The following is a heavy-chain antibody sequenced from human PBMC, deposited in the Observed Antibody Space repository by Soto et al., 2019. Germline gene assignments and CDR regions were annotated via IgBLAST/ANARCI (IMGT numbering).Heavy chain of an antibody. J-gene: IGHJ6*02. CDR1: GFTFSSYA. D-gene: IGHD1-7*01. CDR3: AEALGCDRYKLKLLDCYCGMDV. Sequence: VGSRRLSCVASGFTFSSYALNWVSQAPGRGLEGVSAISGSGGTTYYADSVKGRFTISRDNSRNTLYLQMNSLRAEDTAVYYCAEALGCDRYKLKLLDCYCGMDVWGQGTTVTVSS. CDR2: ISGSGGTT. V-gene: IGHV3-23*01.